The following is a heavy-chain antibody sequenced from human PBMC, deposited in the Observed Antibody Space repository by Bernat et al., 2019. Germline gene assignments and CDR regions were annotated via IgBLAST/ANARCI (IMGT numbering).Heavy chain of an antibody. Sequence: QVQLQESGPGLVKPSQTLSLTCTVSGGSISSGGYYWSWIRQHPGKGLEWIGYIYYSGSTYYNPSLKSRVTISVDTSKNQFSLKLSSVTAADTAVYYCARDRGLFGWLGREYYYYYYGMDVWGQGTTVTVSS. D-gene: IGHD3-10*02. CDR1: GGSISSGGYY. CDR3: ARDRGLFGWLGREYYYYYYGMDV. CDR2: IYYSGST. J-gene: IGHJ6*02. V-gene: IGHV4-31*03.